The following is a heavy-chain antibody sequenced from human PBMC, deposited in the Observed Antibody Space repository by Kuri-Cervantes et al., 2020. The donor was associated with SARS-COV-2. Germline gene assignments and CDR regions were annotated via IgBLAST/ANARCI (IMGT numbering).Heavy chain of an antibody. Sequence: GESLKISCAASGFTFSSYGTHWVRQAPGKGLEWVAVISYDGSNKYYADSVKGRFTISRDNSKNTLYLQMNSLRAEDTAVYYRAKDSLLWFGETYYYYYGMDVWGQGTTVTVSS. D-gene: IGHD3-10*01. J-gene: IGHJ6*02. V-gene: IGHV3-30*18. CDR1: GFTFSSYG. CDR2: ISYDGSNK. CDR3: AKDSLLWFGETYYYYYGMDV.